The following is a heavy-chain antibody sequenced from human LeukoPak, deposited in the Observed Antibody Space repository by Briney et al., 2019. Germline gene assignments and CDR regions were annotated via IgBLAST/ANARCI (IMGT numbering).Heavy chain of an antibody. V-gene: IGHV3-30*02. CDR3: AKDGVLYYDSWSGYSPQYYYMDV. D-gene: IGHD3-3*01. Sequence: GGSLRLSCAASGFTFSSYGMHWVRQAPGKGLEWVAFIRFDGSNKYYADSVKGRFTISRDNSIDTVHLQLNNLRAEDTGVYYCAKDGVLYYDSWSGYSPQYYYMDVWGEGTTVTVSS. CDR1: GFTFSSYG. CDR2: IRFDGSNK. J-gene: IGHJ6*03.